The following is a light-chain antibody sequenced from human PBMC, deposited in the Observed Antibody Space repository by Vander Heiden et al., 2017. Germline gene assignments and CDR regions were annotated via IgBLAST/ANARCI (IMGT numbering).Light chain of an antibody. Sequence: DIVMTQSPDSLAVSLGERATINCKSSQSVLYSSNNKNYIAWFQQKPGQPPKMLIYWASTRDSGVPARFSGSASGTDFTLTISSLQAEDVAVYYCQQYYTAPLTFGGGTKVEIK. CDR3: QQYYTAPLT. J-gene: IGKJ4*01. CDR1: QSVLYSSNNKNY. V-gene: IGKV4-1*01. CDR2: WAS.